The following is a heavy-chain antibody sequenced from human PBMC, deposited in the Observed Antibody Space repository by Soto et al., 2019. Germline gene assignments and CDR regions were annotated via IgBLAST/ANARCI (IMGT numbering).Heavy chain of an antibody. CDR1: GYSFSTHA. CDR3: ARREAYFDFWGGYYYGMDV. Sequence: ASVKVSCKASGYSFSTHAMHWVRQAPGQGLEWMGWINGGNGNTKYSQKFRDRVTITRDTSASTGYMELSSLRSVDTAVYYCARREAYFDFWGGYYYGMDVWGQGTTVTVSS. CDR2: INGGNGNT. J-gene: IGHJ6*02. D-gene: IGHD3-3*01. V-gene: IGHV1-3*01.